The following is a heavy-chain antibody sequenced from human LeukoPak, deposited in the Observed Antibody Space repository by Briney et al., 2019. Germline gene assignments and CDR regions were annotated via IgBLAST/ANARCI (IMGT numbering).Heavy chain of an antibody. D-gene: IGHD3-22*01. CDR3: ARVRATMIVVAAFDI. J-gene: IGHJ3*02. V-gene: IGHV1-46*01. Sequence: GASVKVSCKASGYTFTSYYMHWVRQAPGQGLEWMGIINPSGGSTSYAQKFQGRVTMTRDMSTSTVYMELSSLRSEDTAVYYCARVRATMIVVAAFDIWGQGTMVTVSS. CDR1: GYTFTSYY. CDR2: INPSGGST.